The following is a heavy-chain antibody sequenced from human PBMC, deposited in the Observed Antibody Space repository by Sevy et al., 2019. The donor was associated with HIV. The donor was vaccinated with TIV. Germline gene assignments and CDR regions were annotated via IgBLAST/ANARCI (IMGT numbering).Heavy chain of an antibody. CDR1: GGSISSGDYY. Sequence: SETLSLTCTVSGGSISSGDYYWSWIRQPPGKGLEWIGYIYYSGSTYYNPSLKSRVTISVDTSKNRFSLKLGSVTAADTAVYYCAIELRMGYCSGGSCFSWFDPWGQGTLVTVSS. CDR2: IYYSGST. CDR3: AIELRMGYCSGGSCFSWFDP. V-gene: IGHV4-30-4*01. D-gene: IGHD2-15*01. J-gene: IGHJ5*02.